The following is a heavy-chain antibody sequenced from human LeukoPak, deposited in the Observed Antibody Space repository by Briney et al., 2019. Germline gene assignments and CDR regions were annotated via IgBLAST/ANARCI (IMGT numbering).Heavy chain of an antibody. V-gene: IGHV3-30*04. CDR3: ARDLTPGAPDYFDS. CDR1: GFTFGSYA. J-gene: IGHJ4*02. D-gene: IGHD2-2*01. CDR2: IAHDETNR. Sequence: PGGSLRLSCATSGFTFGSYAMHWVRQAPGKGLEWVAVIAHDETNRFYADSVRGRFTISRDNSMNTLYLRMNSLRPEDTAVYFWARDLTPGAPDYFDSWGQGTLVTVSS.